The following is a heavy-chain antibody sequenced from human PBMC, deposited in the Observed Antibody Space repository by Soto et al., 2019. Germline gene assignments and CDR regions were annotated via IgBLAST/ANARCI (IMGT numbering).Heavy chain of an antibody. CDR2: IDPSDSYI. D-gene: IGHD2-2*02. CDR3: AGGRYSDSWDWFDP. Sequence: GESLKISCKGSGDTFTSYLISWVRQMPGKGLEWMGGIDPSDSYISYSPSLQGHVTISLDKSINTAYLEWSSLKASDTAMYYCAGGRYSDSWDWFDPWGQGTLVTVSS. V-gene: IGHV5-10-1*01. J-gene: IGHJ5*02. CDR1: GDTFTSYL.